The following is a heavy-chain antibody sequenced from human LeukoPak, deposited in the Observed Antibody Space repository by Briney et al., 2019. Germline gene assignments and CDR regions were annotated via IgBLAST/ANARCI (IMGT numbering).Heavy chain of an antibody. D-gene: IGHD1-14*01. V-gene: IGHV4-59*01. CDR3: GMYLKPSALSVFDI. CDR1: GVSISNYY. Sequence: PSETLSLTCTVSGVSISNYYWSWIRQPPGKGLEWIGYIYYSGSTNYNPSLKSGITISVDPSKNQFSLKLSCVTAADTAVYYCGMYLKPSALSVFDIWGQGTMVTGSS. J-gene: IGHJ3*02. CDR2: IYYSGST.